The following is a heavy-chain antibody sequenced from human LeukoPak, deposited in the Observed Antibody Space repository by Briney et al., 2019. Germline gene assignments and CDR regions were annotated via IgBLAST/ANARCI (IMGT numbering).Heavy chain of an antibody. V-gene: IGHV3-30-3*01. J-gene: IGHJ4*02. CDR2: ISYDGSNK. Sequence: GGSLRLSCAASGFTFSSYAMHWVRQAPGKGLEWVAVISYDGSNKYYADSVKGRFTISRDNSKNTLYLQMNSLRAEDTAVYYCAREWEKGATTNWGQGTLVTVSS. D-gene: IGHD1-26*01. CDR1: GFTFSSYA. CDR3: AREWEKGATTN.